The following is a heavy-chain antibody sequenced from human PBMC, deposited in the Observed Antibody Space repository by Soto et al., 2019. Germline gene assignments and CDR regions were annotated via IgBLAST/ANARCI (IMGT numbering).Heavy chain of an antibody. V-gene: IGHV1-46*01. CDR2: INPSGGST. J-gene: IGHJ5*02. CDR3: ARDFRGPAAIPYWFDP. D-gene: IGHD2-2*02. Sequence: ASVKVSCKASGYTFTSYYMHWARQAPGQGLEWMGIINPSGGSTSYAQKFQGRVTMTRDTSTSTVYMELSSLRSEDTAVYYCARDFRGPAAIPYWFDPWGQGTLVTVSS. CDR1: GYTFTSYY.